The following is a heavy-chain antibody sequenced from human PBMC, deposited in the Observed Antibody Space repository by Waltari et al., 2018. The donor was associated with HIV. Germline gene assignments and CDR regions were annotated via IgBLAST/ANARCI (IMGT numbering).Heavy chain of an antibody. D-gene: IGHD1-26*01. Sequence: EVQLLESGGGLAQPGGSRRLSCAASGFIFSNYDMHWIRHSPGKGLEWFSLISGRGSTTYYTDSVKGRFIISRDNSRNILFLQMNNLRVEDTAVYYCAKDGGSYSGWYDPWGQGTLVTVSS. J-gene: IGHJ5*02. CDR3: AKDGGSYSGWYDP. CDR1: GFIFSNYD. CDR2: ISGRGSTT. V-gene: IGHV3-23*01.